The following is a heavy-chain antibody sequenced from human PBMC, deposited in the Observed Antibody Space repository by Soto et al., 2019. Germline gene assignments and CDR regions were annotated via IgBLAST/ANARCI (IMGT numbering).Heavy chain of an antibody. CDR2: ISFDGSNK. J-gene: IGHJ6*02. V-gene: IGHV3-30*18. CDR1: GFTFSSNG. D-gene: IGHD3-10*01. Sequence: GGSLRLSCGASGFTFSSNGMHWVRQAPGKGLEWVAVISFDGSNKYYADSVKGRFTISRDNSKNTLFLQMNSLRVEDTAMYYCAKAPGGASNFLNSGMDVWGQGTTVTVSS. CDR3: AKAPGGASNFLNSGMDV.